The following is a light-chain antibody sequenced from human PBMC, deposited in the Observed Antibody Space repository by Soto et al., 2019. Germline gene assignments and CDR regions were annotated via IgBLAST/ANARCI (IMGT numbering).Light chain of an antibody. V-gene: IGLV1-40*01. Sequence: QSVLTQPPSVSGAPGQRVTISCTGSSSNIGAGYNVHWYQQVPGTAPKLLIYGDSNRPSGVPDRFSGSKSGTSASLAITGLGAEDEADYYCQSYDSSLSGWLFGGGTKLTVL. J-gene: IGLJ3*02. CDR2: GDS. CDR1: SSNIGAGYN. CDR3: QSYDSSLSGWL.